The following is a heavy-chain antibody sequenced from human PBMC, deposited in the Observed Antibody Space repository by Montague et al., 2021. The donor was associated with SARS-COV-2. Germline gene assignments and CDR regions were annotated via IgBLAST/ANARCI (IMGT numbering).Heavy chain of an antibody. Sequence: SETRSLTCTVSGDSISNSNWWTWVRQSPGRGLEWSGEIFRSGGSNYNPSLKSRVTMSVDMSRNQFSLSLSNVTAADTAIYYCVRGGTMTVVVFDYWGQGALVTVSS. D-gene: IGHD3-22*01. J-gene: IGHJ4*02. CDR3: VRGGTMTVVVFDY. CDR2: IFRSGGS. V-gene: IGHV4-4*02. CDR1: GDSISNSNW.